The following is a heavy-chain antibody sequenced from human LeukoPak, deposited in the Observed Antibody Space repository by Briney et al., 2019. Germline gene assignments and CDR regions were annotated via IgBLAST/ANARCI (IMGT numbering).Heavy chain of an antibody. V-gene: IGHV4-31*03. D-gene: IGHD2-8*01. Sequence: SQTLSLTCTVSGGSISSGGYYWSWIRQHPGQGLEWIGYIYYSGSTYYNPSLKSRVTVSVDTSKNQFSLKLSSVTAADTAVYYCARDRGGYCTNGVCGIDYWGQGTLVTVSS. J-gene: IGHJ4*02. CDR1: GGSISSGGYY. CDR3: ARDRGGYCTNGVCGIDY. CDR2: IYYSGST.